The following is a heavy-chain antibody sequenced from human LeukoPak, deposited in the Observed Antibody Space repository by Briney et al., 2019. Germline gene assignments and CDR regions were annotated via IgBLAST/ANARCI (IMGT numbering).Heavy chain of an antibody. Sequence: SVNVSCKASGYTSTGHFIHWVRHAPGQGHEWIGWSNPNSGDTNYAQKFQGRVTMTRDTSISTVYMELSRVRSDDTAVYYCAREYSRYSGTYYDYWGQGTLVTVSS. J-gene: IGHJ4*02. CDR1: GYTSTGHF. CDR3: AREYSRYSGTYYDY. D-gene: IGHD5-12*01. CDR2: SNPNSGDT. V-gene: IGHV1-2*02.